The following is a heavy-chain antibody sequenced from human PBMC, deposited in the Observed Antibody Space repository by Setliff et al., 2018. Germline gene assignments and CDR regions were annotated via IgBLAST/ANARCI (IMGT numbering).Heavy chain of an antibody. CDR3: ARINFYVSSGFYYASDY. J-gene: IGHJ4*02. D-gene: IGHD3-22*01. CDR2: INPGGLTS. V-gene: IGHV1-46*01. CDR1: GYPFTSHY. Sequence: ASVKVSCKTSGYPFTSHYVHWVRQAPGQGLEWMGIINPGGLTSSSTQKFEGRVTMTRDTSTSTVYMELKDLTSDDTALYYCARINFYVSSGFYYASDYWGQGTLVTVSS.